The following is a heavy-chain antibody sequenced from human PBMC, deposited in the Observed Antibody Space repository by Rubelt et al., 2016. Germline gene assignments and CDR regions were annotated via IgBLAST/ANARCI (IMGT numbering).Heavy chain of an antibody. J-gene: IGHJ4*02. CDR3: ARERDDYGDY. V-gene: IGHV1-2*02. D-gene: IGHD5-24*01. CDR1: GYTFTGYY. Sequence: QVQLVQSGAEVKKPGASVKVSCKASGYTFTGYYMHWARQAPGQGLEWMGWINPNSGGTNYAQKLQGRVTMTRDTSISTAYMELSRLRSDDTAVYYCARERDDYGDYWGQGTLVTVSS. CDR2: INPNSGGT.